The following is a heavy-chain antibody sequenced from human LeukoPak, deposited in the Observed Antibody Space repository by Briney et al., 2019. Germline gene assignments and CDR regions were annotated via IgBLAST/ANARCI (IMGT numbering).Heavy chain of an antibody. CDR3: ARDPGSRQVLDFWSGYYPANYYYGMDV. CDR2: ISYDGSNK. CDR1: GFTFSSYY. D-gene: IGHD3-3*01. V-gene: IGHV3-30*03. Sequence: GGSLRLSCAASGFTFSSYYVHWVRQAPGKGLERVAIISYDGSNKYYADSVKDRFTISRDNSKNTLFLQMNSLRAEDTAVYYCARDPGSRQVLDFWSGYYPANYYYGMDVWGQGTTVTVSS. J-gene: IGHJ6*02.